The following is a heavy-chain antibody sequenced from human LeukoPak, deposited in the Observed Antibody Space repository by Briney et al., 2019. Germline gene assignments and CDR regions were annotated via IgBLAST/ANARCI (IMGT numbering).Heavy chain of an antibody. CDR2: IRFDGRDK. V-gene: IGHV3-30*02. CDR1: GFTFTNAW. D-gene: IGHD2-2*01. J-gene: IGHJ4*02. Sequence: GGSLRLSCAASGFTFTNAWMNWVRQAPGKGLEWVAFIRFDGRDKYYADSVKGRFTISRDNSESTLDLQMNSLRVEDTAVYYCAKDRYSTSSTFTVNPFDYWGQGILVTVSS. CDR3: AKDRYSTSSTFTVNPFDY.